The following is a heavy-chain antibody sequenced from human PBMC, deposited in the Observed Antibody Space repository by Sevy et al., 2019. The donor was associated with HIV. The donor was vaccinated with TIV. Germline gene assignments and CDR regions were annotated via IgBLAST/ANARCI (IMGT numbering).Heavy chain of an antibody. V-gene: IGHV3-33*01. CDR3: ARGLGAPGFYYYYGMDV. CDR1: KFTFSNYG. Sequence: GGSLRLSCAASKFTFSNYGMDWVRQSPGKGLEWVALIWHDGSNKYYADSVKGRFTISRDNSKNTMYLQMSSLRAEDTAVYYCARGLGAPGFYYYYGMDVWGQRTTVTVSS. CDR2: IWHDGSNK. D-gene: IGHD1-26*01. J-gene: IGHJ6*02.